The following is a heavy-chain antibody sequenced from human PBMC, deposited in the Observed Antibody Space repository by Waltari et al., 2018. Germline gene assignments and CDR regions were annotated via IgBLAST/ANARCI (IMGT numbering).Heavy chain of an antibody. CDR3: ARDRGYFDY. D-gene: IGHD3-10*01. V-gene: IGHV3-7*01. CDR1: GLTFSKLW. Sequence: EVQLVESGGGLVQPGGYLRLSCAASGLTFSKLWMSWVRQAPGKGLGWVASIKEDGGEKYYVDSLKGRIIISRDNAKNSLYLQMNSLRVEDTAVYYCARDRGYFDYWGLGTLVTVSS. J-gene: IGHJ4*02. CDR2: IKEDGGEK.